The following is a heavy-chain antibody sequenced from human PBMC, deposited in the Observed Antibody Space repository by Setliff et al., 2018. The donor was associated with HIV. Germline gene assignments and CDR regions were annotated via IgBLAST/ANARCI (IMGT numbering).Heavy chain of an antibody. Sequence: PGESLKISCKTSGYSFTSNWIGWVRQTPGKGMEWMAIIYPGDSDTTYNPSFQGQVTISVDKSITSAFLQLRRVKVSDTAVYYCARDGAYYYDSSGHYRYYFDYWGQGTLVTVSS. J-gene: IGHJ4*02. CDR3: ARDGAYYYDSSGHYRYYFDY. D-gene: IGHD3-22*01. CDR1: GYSFTSNW. V-gene: IGHV5-51*01. CDR2: IYPGDSDT.